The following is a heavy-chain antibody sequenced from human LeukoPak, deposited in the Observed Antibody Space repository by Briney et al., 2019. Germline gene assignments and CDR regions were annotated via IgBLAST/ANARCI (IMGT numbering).Heavy chain of an antibody. J-gene: IGHJ4*02. V-gene: IGHV3-53*01. CDR1: GFTVRSNY. D-gene: IGHD6-6*01. CDR2: IYSGGST. Sequence: TGGSLRLSCAASGFTVRSNYMSCVRPGQGGGVERVSVIYSGGSTYYADSVKGRFTISRDNSKNTLYLQMTSLRAEDTAVYYCARAPSSSFDYWGQGTLVTVSS. CDR3: ARAPSSSFDY.